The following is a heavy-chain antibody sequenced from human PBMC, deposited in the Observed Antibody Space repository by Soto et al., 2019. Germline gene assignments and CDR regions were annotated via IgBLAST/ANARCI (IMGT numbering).Heavy chain of an antibody. D-gene: IGHD3-16*01. CDR1: GGTFSSHA. CDR2: IIPFFKAT. Sequence: QVQLVQSGAEVKKPGSSVKVSCKVSGGTFSSHAISWVRQAPGQGLGWMGGIIPFFKATSFAQKFQGRVTITADDSTSTAYMDLYSLGSEDTAVYYCARDVPLNYYDGTFSYYAMDVWGQGTTVTVSS. V-gene: IGHV1-69*01. J-gene: IGHJ6*02. CDR3: ARDVPLNYYDGTFSYYAMDV.